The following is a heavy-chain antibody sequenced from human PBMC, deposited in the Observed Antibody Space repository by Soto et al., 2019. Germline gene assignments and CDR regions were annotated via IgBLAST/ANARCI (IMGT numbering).Heavy chain of an antibody. V-gene: IGHV1-46*01. CDR1: GYTFTSYY. CDR2: INPSGGST. CDR3: AREREYYYDSSGYYGGYYYYGMDV. Sequence: QVQLVQSGAEVKKPGASVKVSCKASGYTFTSYYMHWVRQAPGQGLEWMGIINPSGGSTSYAQKFQGRVTMTRDTSTSTVYMELSSLRSEDTAVYYCAREREYYYDSSGYYGGYYYYGMDVWGQGTTVTVSS. J-gene: IGHJ6*02. D-gene: IGHD3-22*01.